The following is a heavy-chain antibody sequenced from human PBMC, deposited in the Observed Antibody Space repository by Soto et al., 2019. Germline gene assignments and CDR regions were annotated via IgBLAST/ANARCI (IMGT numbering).Heavy chain of an antibody. CDR2: IYLGGNT. Sequence: EVQLVESGGGLIQPGGSLRLACAASGFTVSAYYMSWVRQAPGKGLEWVAVIYLGGNTYYADSVKGRFTISRDNSMNTLYLQLNSLRVDVAARYYCARSIPMVRGVPVYYFDGMDVWGQGTTVTVSS. CDR3: ARSIPMVRGVPVYYFDGMDV. CDR1: GFTVSAYY. J-gene: IGHJ6*02. D-gene: IGHD3-10*01. V-gene: IGHV3-53*01.